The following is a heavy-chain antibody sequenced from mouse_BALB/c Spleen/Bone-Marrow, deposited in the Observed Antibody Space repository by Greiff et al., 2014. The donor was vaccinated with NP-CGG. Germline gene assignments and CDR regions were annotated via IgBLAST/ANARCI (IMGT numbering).Heavy chain of an antibody. CDR2: ISSSGIT. D-gene: IGHD3-1*01. CDR3: ARSGNFFDY. J-gene: IGHJ2*01. V-gene: IGHV3-2*02. Sequence: EVQLVESGPGLVRPSQSLSLTCTVTGYSITSSFAWYWIRQFPGINLEWMGYISSSGITSSNPSLKSRISITRDASKNQFFLQLNSVTTEDTATYYCARSGNFFDYWGQGTTLTVSS. CDR1: GYSITSSFA.